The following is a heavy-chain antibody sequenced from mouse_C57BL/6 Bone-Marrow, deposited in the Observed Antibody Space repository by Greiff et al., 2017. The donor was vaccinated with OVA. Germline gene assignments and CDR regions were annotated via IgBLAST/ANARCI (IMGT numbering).Heavy chain of an antibody. J-gene: IGHJ1*03. D-gene: IGHD1-1*01. CDR3: TFYYGSSPRYWYFGV. CDR2: IYPRSGNT. V-gene: IGHV1-81*01. CDR1: GYTFTSYG. Sequence: QVQLQQSGAELARPGASVKLSCKASGYTFTSYGISWVKQRTGQGLEWIGEIYPRSGNTYYNEKFKGKATLTADKSSSTAYMELRSLTSEDSAVYFCTFYYGSSPRYWYFGVWGTGTTGTVSS.